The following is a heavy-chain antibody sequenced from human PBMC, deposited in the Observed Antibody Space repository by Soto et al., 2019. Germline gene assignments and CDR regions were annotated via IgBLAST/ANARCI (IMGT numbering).Heavy chain of an antibody. Sequence: AENLECPYTASGGSTSSYYWSWIRQPAGKGPEWIGRIYTSGSTNYNPSLKSRVTMSVDTSKNQFSLKLSSVTAADTAVYYCARFRYYYDSRGYYPHFAYWGQATLLTVS. CDR1: GGSTSSYY. CDR2: IYTSGST. J-gene: IGHJ4*02. CDR3: ARFRYYYDSRGYYPHFAY. D-gene: IGHD3-22*01. V-gene: IGHV4-4*07.